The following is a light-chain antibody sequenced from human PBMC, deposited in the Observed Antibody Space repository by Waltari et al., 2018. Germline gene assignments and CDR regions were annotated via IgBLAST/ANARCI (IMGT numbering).Light chain of an antibody. Sequence: QAVVTQEPSLTVSPGGTVTLTCGSTSGAVTSDHYPYWCQQKPGQAPRPLISNTNNKYSWPPSRFSGSLLGAKAALTLSGAQPEDEADYYCLLSYTVGRPIFGGGTKVTVL. CDR3: LLSYTVGRPI. CDR2: NTN. V-gene: IGLV7-46*01. J-gene: IGLJ2*01. CDR1: SGAVTSDHY.